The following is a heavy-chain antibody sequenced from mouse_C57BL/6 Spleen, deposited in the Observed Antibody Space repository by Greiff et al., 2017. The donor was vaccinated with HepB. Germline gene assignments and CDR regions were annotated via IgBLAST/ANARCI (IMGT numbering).Heavy chain of an antibody. CDR1: GFSLTSYG. CDR3: ARNGYDYDPYFDY. D-gene: IGHD2-4*01. CDR2: IWSGGST. Sequence: VKLKESGPGLVQPSQSLSITCTVSGFSLTSYGVHWVRQSPGKGLEWLGVIWSGGSTDYNAAFISRLSISKDNSKSQVFFKMNSLQADDTAIYYCARNGYDYDPYFDYWGQGTTLTVSS. J-gene: IGHJ2*01. V-gene: IGHV2-2*01.